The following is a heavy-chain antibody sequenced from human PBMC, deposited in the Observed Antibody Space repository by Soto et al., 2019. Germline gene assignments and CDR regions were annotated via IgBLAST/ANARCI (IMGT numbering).Heavy chain of an antibody. J-gene: IGHJ3*02. CDR2: ISNRGDT. Sequence: PGGSLRLSCAASGFTFTTAWINWVRQAPGKGLEWVSVISNRGDTHYADSVRGRFSLSRDISDNTLHLQMNNLRVEDTAVYYCAREPRYCRGGSCSITGDAYDIWGQGTMVTVSS. CDR3: AREPRYCRGGSCSITGDAYDI. V-gene: IGHV3-66*01. CDR1: GFTFTTAW. D-gene: IGHD2-15*01.